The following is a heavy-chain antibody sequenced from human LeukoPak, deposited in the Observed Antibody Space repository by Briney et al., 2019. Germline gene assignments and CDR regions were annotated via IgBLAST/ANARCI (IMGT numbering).Heavy chain of an antibody. V-gene: IGHV4-59*10. CDR3: ARGYCSGGSCYRSNWFDP. CDR1: GGSFSSYY. Sequence: SETLSLTCAVYGGSFSSYYWSWIRQPAGKGLEWIGRIYTSGSTNYNPSLKSRVTISVDTSKNQFSLKLSSVTAADTAVYYCARGYCSGGSCYRSNWFDPWGQGTLVTVSS. D-gene: IGHD2-15*01. J-gene: IGHJ5*02. CDR2: IYTSGST.